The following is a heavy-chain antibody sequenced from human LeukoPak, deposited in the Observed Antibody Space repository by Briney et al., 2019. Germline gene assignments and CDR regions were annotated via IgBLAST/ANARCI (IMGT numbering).Heavy chain of an antibody. V-gene: IGHV3-48*01. CDR3: ARDNRVLISSSTNFDY. Sequence: GGSLRLSCSVSGFTFSSYSMNWVRQAPGKGLEWVSYISRSSSTIHYADSVKGRFTISRDNAKNSLYLQMNSLRAEDTAVYYCARDNRVLISSSTNFDYWGQGTLVTVSS. J-gene: IGHJ4*02. CDR2: ISRSSSTI. D-gene: IGHD6-6*01. CDR1: GFTFSSYS.